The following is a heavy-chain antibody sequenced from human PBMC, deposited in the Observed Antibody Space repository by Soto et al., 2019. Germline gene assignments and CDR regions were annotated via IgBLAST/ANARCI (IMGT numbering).Heavy chain of an antibody. CDR1: WFTVSSNY. CDR2: IYSGGST. V-gene: IGHV3-53*01. D-gene: IGHD3-22*01. CDR3: ARDAPDYYYDSSGYHKN. Sequence: GGSLRLSCAASWFTVSSNYMSWVRQAPGKGLEWVSVIYSGGSTYYADSVKGRFTISRDNSKNTLYLQMNSLRAEDTAVYYCARDAPDYYYDSSGYHKNWGQGTLVTVSS. J-gene: IGHJ4*02.